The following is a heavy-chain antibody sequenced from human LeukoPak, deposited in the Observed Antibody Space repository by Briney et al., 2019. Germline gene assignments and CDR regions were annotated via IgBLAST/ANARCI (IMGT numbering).Heavy chain of an antibody. J-gene: IGHJ3*02. CDR3: ANGYYYGSGSYYKEAFDI. Sequence: PGRSLRLSCAASGFTFSNYGMHWVRQAPGKGLEWVVVISYDGSNKYYADSVKGRFTISRDNSKNAPYLQMNSLRAEDTAVYYCANGYYYGSGSYYKEAFDIRGQGTMVTVSS. CDR1: GFTFSNYG. D-gene: IGHD3-10*01. CDR2: ISYDGSNK. V-gene: IGHV3-30*18.